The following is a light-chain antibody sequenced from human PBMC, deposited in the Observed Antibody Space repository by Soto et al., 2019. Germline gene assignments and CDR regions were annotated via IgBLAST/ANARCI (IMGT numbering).Light chain of an antibody. V-gene: IGKV1-33*01. Sequence: DIQMTQSPSSLSASVGDRVTVTCQASQNIKRYLNWYQQRPGKAPSLLIYDASNLQTGVPSRFSGSGSGTYFTFTISSRQPEDVATYYWQQYDDLPLTFGGGPKVEIK. CDR2: DAS. CDR1: QNIKRY. J-gene: IGKJ4*02. CDR3: QQYDDLPLT.